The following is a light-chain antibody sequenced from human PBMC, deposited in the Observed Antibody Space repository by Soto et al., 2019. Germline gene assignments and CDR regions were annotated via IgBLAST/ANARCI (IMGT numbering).Light chain of an antibody. CDR1: QSVSSY. Sequence: EIMLTQSASTLSLSPGERATLSCRASQSVSSYLAWYQQKPGQAPRLLIYDASNRATGIPARFSGSGSGTDFTLTISSLEPEDFAVYYCQQRHNWPRTFAQRTKVDIK. V-gene: IGKV3-11*01. CDR2: DAS. J-gene: IGKJ1*01. CDR3: QQRHNWPRT.